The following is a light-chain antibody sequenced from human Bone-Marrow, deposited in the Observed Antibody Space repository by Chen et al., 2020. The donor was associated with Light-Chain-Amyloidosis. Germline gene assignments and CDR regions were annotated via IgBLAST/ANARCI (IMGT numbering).Light chain of an antibody. CDR3: QQSYITPQVT. CDR1: QSISTY. CDR2: AAS. V-gene: IGKV1-39*01. J-gene: IGKJ4*01. Sequence: DIQMTQAPSSLSASIGERVTLTCRASQSISTYLNWYQQKPGKAPKLLIYAASSLQSGVPSRFSGSGSGTEFTLTISSLQPEDFATYYCQQSYITPQVTFGGGTKVEIK.